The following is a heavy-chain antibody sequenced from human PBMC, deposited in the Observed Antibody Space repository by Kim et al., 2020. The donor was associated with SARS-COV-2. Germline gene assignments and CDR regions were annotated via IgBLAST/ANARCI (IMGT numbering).Heavy chain of an antibody. CDR3: AKHYYDSSGYSYYFDY. J-gene: IGHJ4*02. Sequence: VKGRFTISRDNSKNTLYLQMNSLRAEDTAVYYCAKHYYDSSGYSYYFDYWGQGTLVTVSS. D-gene: IGHD3-22*01. V-gene: IGHV3-23*01.